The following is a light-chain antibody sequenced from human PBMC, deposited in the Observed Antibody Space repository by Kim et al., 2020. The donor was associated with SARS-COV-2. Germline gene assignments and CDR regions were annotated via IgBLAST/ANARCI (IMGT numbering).Light chain of an antibody. CDR3: QSYDSGLSGSV. CDR1: SSNIGAGYE. Sequence: QRVTISCTGSSSNIGAGYEVHWYQQLPGTATKLVIYANTNRPSGIPDRFSGSKSGTSASLAITGLLAADEADYYCQSYDSGLSGSVFGTGTKVTVL. CDR2: ANT. V-gene: IGLV1-40*01. J-gene: IGLJ1*01.